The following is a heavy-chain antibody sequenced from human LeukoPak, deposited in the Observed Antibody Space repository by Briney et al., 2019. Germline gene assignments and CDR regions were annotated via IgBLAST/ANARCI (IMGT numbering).Heavy chain of an antibody. D-gene: IGHD1-26*01. Sequence: SETLSLTCAVYGGSFSGYYWSWIRQPPGKGLEWIGYIYYSGSTNYNPSLKSRVTISVDTSKNQFSLKLSSVTAADTAVYYCARQEWELHFDYWGQGTLVTVSS. CDR1: GGSFSGYY. CDR2: IYYSGST. V-gene: IGHV4-59*08. CDR3: ARQEWELHFDY. J-gene: IGHJ4*02.